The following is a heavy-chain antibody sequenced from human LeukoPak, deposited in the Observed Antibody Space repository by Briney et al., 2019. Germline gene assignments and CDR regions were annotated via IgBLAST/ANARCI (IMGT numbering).Heavy chain of an antibody. Sequence: SETLSLTCTVSGGSISSYYWSWIRQPPGKGLEWIGRIYSSGDSNYNPSLKSRVYMPVDMSKNQLSLKLSSVTAADTAVYFCARGYGLATNEAFDIWGQGTMVTVS. D-gene: IGHD3-10*01. V-gene: IGHV4-4*07. J-gene: IGHJ3*02. CDR2: IYSSGDS. CDR1: GGSISSYY. CDR3: ARGYGLATNEAFDI.